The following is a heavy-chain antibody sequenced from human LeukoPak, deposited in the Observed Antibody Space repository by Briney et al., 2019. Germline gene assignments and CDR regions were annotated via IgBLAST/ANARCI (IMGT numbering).Heavy chain of an antibody. V-gene: IGHV3-48*04. CDR1: GFTFSSYS. Sequence: GGSLRLSCAASGFTFSSYSMNWVRQAPGKGLEWVSYISSSSSTIYYADSVKGRFTISRDNAKNSLYLQMNSLRAEDTAVYYCAREDLYSYGSGWFDPWGQETLVTVSS. CDR2: ISSSSSTI. D-gene: IGHD5-18*01. J-gene: IGHJ5*02. CDR3: AREDLYSYGSGWFDP.